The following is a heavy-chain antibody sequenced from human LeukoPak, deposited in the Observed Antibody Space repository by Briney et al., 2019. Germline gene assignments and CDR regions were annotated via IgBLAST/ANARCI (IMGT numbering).Heavy chain of an antibody. CDR1: GYTFTGYY. J-gene: IGHJ5*02. CDR2: INPNSGGT. CDR3: ARDLKRSRARWENLGLDP. Sequence: GGSLRLSCAASGYTFTGYYMHWVRQAPGQGLEWMGWINPNSGGTNYAQKFQGRVTMTTDTSTSTAYMELRSLRSDDTAVYYCARDLKRSRARWENLGLDPWGQGTLVTVSS. V-gene: IGHV1-2*02. D-gene: IGHD3-16*01.